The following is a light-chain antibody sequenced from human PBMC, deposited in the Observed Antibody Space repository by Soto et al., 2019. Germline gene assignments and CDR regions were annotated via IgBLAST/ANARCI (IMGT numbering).Light chain of an antibody. CDR3: QQYSNYSAT. CDR2: DAS. V-gene: IGKV1-5*01. J-gene: IGKJ1*01. Sequence: QMTQSPSILSASVGDRVTITCRASESISDWVAWLQQRPGQAPRLLIYDASYLHSGVPTRFSGGGSGTAFNLSINSLQPEDCATYYCQQYSNYSATFGQGNKV. CDR1: ESISDW.